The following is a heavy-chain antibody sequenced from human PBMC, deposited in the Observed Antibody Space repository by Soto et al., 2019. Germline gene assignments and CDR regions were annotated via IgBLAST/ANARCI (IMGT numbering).Heavy chain of an antibody. CDR1: GGTFSRDA. CDR3: AREVKPGGYTPPGTSGFDS. CDR2: IIPIFGTV. Sequence: QVQLVQSGAEVKKPGSSVKVSCKASGGTFSRDAISWVRQAPGQGLEWMGGIIPIFGTVNYAQKFQGRVTMSADESTSTRYTEMGSLRAEDTAVYYGAREVKPGGYTPPGTSGFDSWGQGTLVTVSS. J-gene: IGHJ4*02. D-gene: IGHD5-12*01. V-gene: IGHV1-69*12.